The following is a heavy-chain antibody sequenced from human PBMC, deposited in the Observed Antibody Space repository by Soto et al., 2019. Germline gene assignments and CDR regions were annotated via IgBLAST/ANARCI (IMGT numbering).Heavy chain of an antibody. CDR2: LYPGDSDT. CDR1: GYTYTNYW. D-gene: IGHD6-19*01. V-gene: IGHV5-51*01. Sequence: PGESLKISCNASGYTYTNYWLGWVRQMPGKGLEWMGILYPGDSDTRYSPSFEGQVTISADKSITTAYLQWSSLRASDTAMYYCARLHSGTARPDYWGQGTQVTVSS. J-gene: IGHJ4*02. CDR3: ARLHSGTARPDY.